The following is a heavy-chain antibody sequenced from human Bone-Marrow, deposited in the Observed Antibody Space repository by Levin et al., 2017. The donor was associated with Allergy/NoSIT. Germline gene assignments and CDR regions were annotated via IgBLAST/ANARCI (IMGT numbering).Heavy chain of an antibody. Sequence: GESLKISCAASGFTFSSYAMHWVRQAPGKGLEWVAVISYDGSNKYYADSVKGRFTISRDNSKNTLYLQMNSLRAEDTAVYYCARAGYSSGWHFDYWGQGTLVTVSS. CDR3: ARAGYSSGWHFDY. J-gene: IGHJ4*02. CDR1: GFTFSSYA. V-gene: IGHV3-30-3*01. D-gene: IGHD6-19*01. CDR2: ISYDGSNK.